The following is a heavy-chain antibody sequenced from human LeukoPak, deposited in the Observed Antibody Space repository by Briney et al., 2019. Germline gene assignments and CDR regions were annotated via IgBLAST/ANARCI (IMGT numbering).Heavy chain of an antibody. CDR3: ARGGDMIPFGGDLLKWLHP. V-gene: IGHV3-7*01. CDR2: IKQDGSEK. J-gene: IGHJ5*02. D-gene: IGHD3-16*01. Sequence: PGGSLRLSCAASGFTFSSYWMSWVRQAPGKGLEWVANIKQDGSEKYYVDSVKGRFTISRDNAKNSLYLQMNSLRDEDTAVYYCARGGDMIPFGGDLLKWLHPWAQGTLVPVSS. CDR1: GFTFSSYW.